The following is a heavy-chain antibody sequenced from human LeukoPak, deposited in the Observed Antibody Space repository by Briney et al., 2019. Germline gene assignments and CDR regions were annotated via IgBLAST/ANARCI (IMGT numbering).Heavy chain of an antibody. J-gene: IGHJ4*02. CDR3: ARDGYNGGEDY. Sequence: PGGSLRLSCAASGFTFNSYWMSWVRQAPGKGLEWVANIKRDGSEKYYVDSVKGRFTISRDNAKNSLYLQMSSLRAEDTAVYYCARDGYNGGEDYWGQGTLVTVSS. CDR1: GFTFNSYW. D-gene: IGHD5-24*01. CDR2: IKRDGSEK. V-gene: IGHV3-7*01.